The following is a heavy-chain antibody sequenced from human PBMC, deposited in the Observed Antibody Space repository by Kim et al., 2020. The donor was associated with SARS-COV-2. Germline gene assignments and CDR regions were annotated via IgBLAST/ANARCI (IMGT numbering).Heavy chain of an antibody. CDR2: INTKTGNP. Sequence: ASVKVSCKASGYTFTSYAMNWVRQAPGQGLEWMGWINTKTGNPTYAQGFTGRFVFSLDTSVSTAYLQISSLKAEDTAVYYCVRSKSVPAAIGWFDPWGQGTLVTVSS. J-gene: IGHJ5*02. D-gene: IGHD2-2*01. V-gene: IGHV7-4-1*02. CDR3: VRSKSVPAAIGWFDP. CDR1: GYTFTSYA.